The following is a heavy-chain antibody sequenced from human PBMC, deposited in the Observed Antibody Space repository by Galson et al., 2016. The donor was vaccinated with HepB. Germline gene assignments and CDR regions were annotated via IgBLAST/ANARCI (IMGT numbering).Heavy chain of an antibody. J-gene: IGHJ5*02. V-gene: IGHV3-15*07. Sequence: SLRLSCATSGFGFSHAWMHWVRQAPGKGLEWVGRIKSKNDGETTPYAAPVNGRFAIPRDDSKNTLYLQINSLKTEDTAVYYCTVGATYDFWSGYYMLDPWGQGTLVTVSS. D-gene: IGHD3-3*01. CDR1: GFGFSHAW. CDR2: IKSKNDGETT. CDR3: TVGATYDFWSGYYMLDP.